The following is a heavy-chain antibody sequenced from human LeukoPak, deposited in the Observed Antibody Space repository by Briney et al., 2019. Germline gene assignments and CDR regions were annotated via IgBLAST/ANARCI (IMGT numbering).Heavy chain of an antibody. D-gene: IGHD2-2*01. CDR1: GYTFTSYG. J-gene: IGHJ4*02. V-gene: IGHV1-18*01. CDR2: ISAYNGNT. Sequence: ASVKVSCKAPGYTFTSYGISWVRQAPGQGLEWMGWISAYNGNTTYAQKLQGRVTMTTDTSTSTAYMELRSLRSDDTAVYYCARDLRVRVVPAVPDYYFDYWGQGTLVTVSS. CDR3: ARDLRVRVVPAVPDYYFDY.